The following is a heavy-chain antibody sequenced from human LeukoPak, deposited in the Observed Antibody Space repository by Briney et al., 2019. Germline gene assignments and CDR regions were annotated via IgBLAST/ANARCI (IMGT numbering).Heavy chain of an antibody. J-gene: IGHJ4*02. CDR2: IYTSGST. Sequence: SETLSLTCTVSGGSISSGSYYWSWIRQPAGKGLEWIGRIYTSGSTNYNPSLKSRVTISVDTSKNQFSLKLSSVTAADTAVYYCARGEMATSYFDYWGQGTLVTVSS. CDR1: GGSISSGSYY. D-gene: IGHD5-24*01. V-gene: IGHV4-61*02. CDR3: ARGEMATSYFDY.